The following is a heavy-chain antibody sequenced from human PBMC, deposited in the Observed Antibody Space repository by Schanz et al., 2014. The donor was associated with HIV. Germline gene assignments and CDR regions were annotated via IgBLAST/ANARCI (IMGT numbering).Heavy chain of an antibody. J-gene: IGHJ4*02. CDR3: ARDFEDGYNYFDY. CDR2: IIPVFGTT. Sequence: QVQLVQSGAEVKKPGSSVKVSCKASGGHFASFGVSWVRQAPGQRLEWMGGIIPVFGTTNYARKFQGRVTITADESTSTAYMEVSRLSPDDTAVYYCARDFEDGYNYFDYWGQGTLVTVS. D-gene: IGHD5-12*01. V-gene: IGHV1-69*01. CDR1: GGHFASFG.